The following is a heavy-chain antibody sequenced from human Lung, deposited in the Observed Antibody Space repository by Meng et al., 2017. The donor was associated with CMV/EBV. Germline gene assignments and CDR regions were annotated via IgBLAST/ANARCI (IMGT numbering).Heavy chain of an antibody. CDR2: INHSGST. V-gene: IGHV4-34*01. D-gene: IGHD5-18*01. Sequence: SETLSLTXAVYGGSFSGYYSSWIRHPPGKGLEWIGEINHSGSTNYNPSLKSRVTIPVDTSKNQFSLKLRSVTAADTAVYYCARGYINRGDSYISRPMMGLNCWGQGTLVTVSS. CDR3: ARGYINRGDSYISRPMMGLNC. J-gene: IGHJ4*02. CDR1: GGSFSGYY.